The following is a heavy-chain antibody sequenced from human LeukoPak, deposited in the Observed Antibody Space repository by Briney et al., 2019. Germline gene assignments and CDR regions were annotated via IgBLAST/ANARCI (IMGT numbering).Heavy chain of an antibody. J-gene: IGHJ3*02. CDR3: ARDSYGSGRPNDAFDI. CDR1: GGSISSYY. V-gene: IGHV4-59*01. Sequence: PSETLSLTCTVSGGSISSYYWSRIRQPPGKGLEWIGYIYYSGSTNYNPSLKSRVTISVDTSKNQFSLKLSSVTAADTAVYYCARDSYGSGRPNDAFDIWGQGTMVTVSS. D-gene: IGHD3-10*01. CDR2: IYYSGST.